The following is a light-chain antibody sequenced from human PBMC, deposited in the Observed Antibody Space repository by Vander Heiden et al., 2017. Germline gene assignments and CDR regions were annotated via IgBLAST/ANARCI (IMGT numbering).Light chain of an antibody. J-gene: IGKJ4*01. V-gene: IGKV1-33*01. CDR2: DAS. Sequence: DIQIDQSPSSLSASVGDRVTITCQASQDISNYLNWYQQKPGKAPKLLIYDASNLETGVPSRFSGSGSGTDFTFTISSLQPEDIATYYCQQYDNLPLTFGGGTKVEIK. CDR1: QDISNY. CDR3: QQYDNLPLT.